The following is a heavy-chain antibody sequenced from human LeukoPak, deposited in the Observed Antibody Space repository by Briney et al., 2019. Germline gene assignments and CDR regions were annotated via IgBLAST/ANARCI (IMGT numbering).Heavy chain of an antibody. J-gene: IGHJ4*02. D-gene: IGHD5-24*01. CDR3: AKALMSSTYGHNDY. CDR1: GFTFRSYA. V-gene: IGHV3-23*01. Sequence: HSGGSLRLSCAASGFTFRSYAMSWVRQARGKGVEWVSAISGSGGSTYYADSVKGRFTISRDNSNNTLYLQMNSLRAEDTAVYYCAKALMSSTYGHNDYWGQGTLVTVSS. CDR2: ISGSGGST.